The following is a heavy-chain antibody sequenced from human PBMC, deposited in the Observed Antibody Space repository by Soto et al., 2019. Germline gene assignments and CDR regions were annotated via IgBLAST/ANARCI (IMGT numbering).Heavy chain of an antibody. CDR3: ARENYYDSGRLGIFAY. D-gene: IGHD3-10*01. CDR2: MKEDGSEE. V-gene: IGHV3-7*01. Sequence: EVHLVESGGGLVQPGGSLRLSCEASGFTFSMYWMNWVRQVPGKGLEWVANMKEDGSEEYYVDSVKGRFTISRDNAKNSLYLQMDNLRAEDTAVYYCARENYYDSGRLGIFAYWGQGTLVTVSS. CDR1: GFTFSMYW. J-gene: IGHJ4*02.